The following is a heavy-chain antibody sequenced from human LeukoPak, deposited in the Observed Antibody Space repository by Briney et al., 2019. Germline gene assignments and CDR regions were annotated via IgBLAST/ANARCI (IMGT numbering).Heavy chain of an antibody. V-gene: IGHV4-39*02. Sequence: SETLSLTCTVSGGSISSSSYYWGWIRQPPGKGLEWIGSIYYSGSSHYNPSLKSRVTISVDTSKNQFSLKVSSVTAADTAVYYCARESQYMDVWGKGTTVTVSS. CDR1: GGSISSSSYY. J-gene: IGHJ6*03. CDR3: ARESQYMDV. CDR2: IYYSGSS.